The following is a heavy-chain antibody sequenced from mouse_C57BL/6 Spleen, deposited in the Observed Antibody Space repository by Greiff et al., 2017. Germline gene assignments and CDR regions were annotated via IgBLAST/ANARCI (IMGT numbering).Heavy chain of an antibody. CDR2: IDPGDGDT. CDR1: GYAFSSSW. J-gene: IGHJ1*03. D-gene: IGHD1-1*01. CDR3: ARAYGGNYGSFDD. V-gene: IGHV1-82*01. Sequence: QVQLKQSGPELVKPGASVKISCKASGYAFSSSWMNWVKQRPGQGLEWIGRIDPGDGDTNYNGKFKGKATLTADKSSSTAYMQLSSLTSEDSAVYFCARAYGGNYGSFDDWGKGTTVTVSS.